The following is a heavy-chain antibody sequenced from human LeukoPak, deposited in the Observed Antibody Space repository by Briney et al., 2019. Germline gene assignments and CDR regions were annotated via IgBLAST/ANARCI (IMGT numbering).Heavy chain of an antibody. J-gene: IGHJ4*02. Sequence: SETLSLTCTVSGGSISSSSYYWGWIRQPPGKGLEWVGNIYYSGSTYYNPSLKSRVTISVDTSKNQFSLKLSSVTAADTAVYYCARDRGYYYDSSGYWMGGWIDYWGQGTLVTVSS. V-gene: IGHV4-39*07. CDR2: IYYSGST. CDR1: GGSISSSSYY. D-gene: IGHD3-22*01. CDR3: ARDRGYYYDSSGYWMGGWIDY.